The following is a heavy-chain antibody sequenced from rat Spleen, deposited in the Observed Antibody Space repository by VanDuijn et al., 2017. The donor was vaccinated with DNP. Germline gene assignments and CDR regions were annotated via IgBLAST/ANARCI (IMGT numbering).Heavy chain of an antibody. CDR3: ARHVLPLRVWDY. Sequence: EVQLVESGGDSVQPGRSLKLSCAASGFIFSDYYMAWVRQAPTKGLEWVAYIRYDGGSTYYGDSVKGRFTLSRDNAKSTLYLQMNSLRSEDMATYYCARHVLPLRVWDYWGQGVVVTVSS. D-gene: IGHD1-4*01. CDR2: IRYDGGST. CDR1: GFIFSDYY. J-gene: IGHJ2*01. V-gene: IGHV5-22*01.